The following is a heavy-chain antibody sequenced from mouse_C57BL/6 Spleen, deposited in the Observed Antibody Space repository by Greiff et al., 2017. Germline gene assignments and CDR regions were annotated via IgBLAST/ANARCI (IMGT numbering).Heavy chain of an antibody. CDR3: ARVLLRSMNVAY. J-gene: IGHJ3*01. D-gene: IGHD1-1*01. CDR1: GYTFTGYW. V-gene: IGHV1-9*01. Sequence: QVQLKQSGAELMKPGASVKLSCKATGYTFTGYWIEWVKQRPGHGLEWIGEILPGSGSTTYNEKFKGKAPFTADTSSNTAYMQLSSLTTEDSAIYYCARVLLRSMNVAYRGQGTLVTVSA. CDR2: ILPGSGST.